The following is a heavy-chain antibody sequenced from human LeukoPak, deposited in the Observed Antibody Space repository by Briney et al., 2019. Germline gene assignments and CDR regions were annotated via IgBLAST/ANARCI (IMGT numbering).Heavy chain of an antibody. CDR1: GYSFTSYW. CDR2: IYPGDSDT. CDR3: ARHRRCFDWLLPNDAFDI. Sequence: GESLKISCKGSGYSFTSYWIGWVRQLPGKGLEWMGIIYPGDSDTRYSPSFQGQVTISADKSISTAYLQWSSLKASDTAMYYCARHRRCFDWLLPNDAFDIWGQGTMVTVSS. V-gene: IGHV5-51*01. D-gene: IGHD3-9*01. J-gene: IGHJ3*02.